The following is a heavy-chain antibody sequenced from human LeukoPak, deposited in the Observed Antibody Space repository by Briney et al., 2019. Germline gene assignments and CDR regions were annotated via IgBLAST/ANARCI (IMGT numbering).Heavy chain of an antibody. CDR2: ISYDGSNK. CDR1: GVTFSSYG. V-gene: IGHV3-30*03. J-gene: IGHJ3*02. D-gene: IGHD3-9*01. Sequence: PGGSLRLSCAASGVTFSSYGMHWVRKAPGKGLEWVAVISYDGSNKYYADSVKGRFTISRDNSKNTLYLQMNSLRAEDTAVYYCATKTGTTYYDILTGYSFDAFDIWGQGTMVTVSS. CDR3: ATKTGTTYYDILTGYSFDAFDI.